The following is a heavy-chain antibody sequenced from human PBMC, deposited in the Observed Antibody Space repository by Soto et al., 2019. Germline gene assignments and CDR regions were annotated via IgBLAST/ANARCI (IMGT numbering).Heavy chain of an antibody. Sequence: GASVKVSCKASGYTFTSYGISWVRQAPGQGLEWMGWISAYNGNTNYAQKLQGRVTMTTDTSTSTAYMELRSLRSDDTAVYYCARKKGYCSSASCYDYYYYGMDVWGKGTTVTVSS. J-gene: IGHJ6*04. CDR1: GYTFTSYG. V-gene: IGHV1-18*01. D-gene: IGHD2-2*01. CDR3: ARKKGYCSSASCYDYYYYGMDV. CDR2: ISAYNGNT.